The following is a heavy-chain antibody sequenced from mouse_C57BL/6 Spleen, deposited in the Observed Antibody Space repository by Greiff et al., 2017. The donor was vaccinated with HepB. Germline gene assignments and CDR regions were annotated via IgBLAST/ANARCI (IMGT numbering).Heavy chain of an antibody. CDR2: IDPSDSYT. CDR3: ARLTTVPFDV. V-gene: IGHV1-69*01. J-gene: IGHJ1*03. D-gene: IGHD1-1*01. Sequence: QVQLQQPGAELVMPGASVKLSCKASGYTFTSYWMHWVKQRPGQGLEWIGEIDPSDSYTNYNQKFKGKSTLTVDKSSSTAYMQLSSLTSADSAVYYCARLTTVPFDVWGTRTTVTVSS. CDR1: GYTFTSYW.